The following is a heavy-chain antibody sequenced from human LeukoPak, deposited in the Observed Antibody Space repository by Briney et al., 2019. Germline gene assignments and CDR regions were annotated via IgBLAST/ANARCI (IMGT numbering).Heavy chain of an antibody. J-gene: IGHJ4*02. CDR2: ISAYNGNT. V-gene: IGHV1-18*01. Sequence: GASVTVSFMPSVYTLTNYGLSWVRQAPGPGLEWMGWISAYNGNTIYAEKFQGRVTMTRDTSTSTAYMELGSLRSDDTAVFYCARVCYGREPAYFDYWGQGTLVTVSS. CDR3: ARVCYGREPAYFDY. D-gene: IGHD2-2*01. CDR1: VYTLTNYG.